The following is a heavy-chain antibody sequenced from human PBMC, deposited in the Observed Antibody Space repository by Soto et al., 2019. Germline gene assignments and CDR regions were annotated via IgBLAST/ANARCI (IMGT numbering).Heavy chain of an antibody. CDR1: GYTFTSYY. Sequence: GASVKVSCKASGYTFTSYYMHWVRQAPGQGLEWMGIINPSGGSTSYAQKFQGRVTMTRDTSKKEIYLELTSVTAADTAVYYCVRDVAAVGTDWFDPWGQGTLVTVSS. CDR2: INPSGGST. V-gene: IGHV1-46*01. D-gene: IGHD6-13*01. J-gene: IGHJ5*02. CDR3: VRDVAAVGTDWFDP.